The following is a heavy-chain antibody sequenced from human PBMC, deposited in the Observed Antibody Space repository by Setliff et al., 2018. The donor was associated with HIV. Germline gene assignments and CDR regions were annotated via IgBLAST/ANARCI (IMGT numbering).Heavy chain of an antibody. D-gene: IGHD1-1*01. CDR3: AKSGVRPHPSHDYYYYGMDV. CDR2: MNPNSGNT. V-gene: IGHV1-8*02. Sequence: GASVKVSCKASGYTFTSYDINWVRQATGQGLEWMGWMNPNSGNTGYAQKFQGRVTMTRNTSISTAYMELSSLRAEDTAVYYCAKSGVRPHPSHDYYYYGMDVWGQGTTVTVSS. CDR1: GYTFTSYD. J-gene: IGHJ6*02.